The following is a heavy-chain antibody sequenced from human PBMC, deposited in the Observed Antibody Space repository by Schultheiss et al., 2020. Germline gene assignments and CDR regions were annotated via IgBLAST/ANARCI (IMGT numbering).Heavy chain of an antibody. D-gene: IGHD5/OR15-5a*01. J-gene: IGHJ6*03. V-gene: IGHV3-23*01. CDR3: AKCDSTTKCYYMDV. CDR1: GFTFSSYA. CDR2: ISGSDRGT. Sequence: GGSLRLSCAASGFTFSSYAMSWVRQAPGKGLEWVSAISGSDRGTYYADSVKGRFTISRDNSKNTLYLQVSSLRAEDTAIYYCAKCDSTTKCYYMDVWGKGTTVTVSS.